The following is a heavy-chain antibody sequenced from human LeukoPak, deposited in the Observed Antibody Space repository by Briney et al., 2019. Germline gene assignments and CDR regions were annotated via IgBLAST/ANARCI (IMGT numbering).Heavy chain of an antibody. J-gene: IGHJ4*02. CDR3: AKEVGLSAAGTRGDFDY. V-gene: IGHV3-23*01. CDR2: ISGSGGST. D-gene: IGHD6-13*01. Sequence: AGGSLRLSCAASGFTFSSYAMSWVRQAPGKGLVCVSSISGSGGSTYYADSVKGRFTISRDNSKNTLYLQMSSLRAEDTALYYCAKEVGLSAAGTRGDFDYWGQGTLVTVSS. CDR1: GFTFSSYA.